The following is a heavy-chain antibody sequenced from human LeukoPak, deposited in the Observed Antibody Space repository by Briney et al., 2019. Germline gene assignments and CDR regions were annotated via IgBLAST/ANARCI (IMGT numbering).Heavy chain of an antibody. CDR2: ISYDGNTK. Sequence: PGGSLRLSCAASGFTFSSYAMHWVRQAPGKGPEWVAAISYDGNTKYYVDSVKDRFTISRDNAKNSLYLQMNSLRAEDTAVYYCARVPGGVGYWGQGTLVTVSS. D-gene: IGHD2-21*01. CDR3: ARVPGGVGY. CDR1: GFTFSSYA. J-gene: IGHJ4*02. V-gene: IGHV3-30*03.